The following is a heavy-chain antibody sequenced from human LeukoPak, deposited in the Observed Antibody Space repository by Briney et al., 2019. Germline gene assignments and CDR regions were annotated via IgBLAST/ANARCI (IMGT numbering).Heavy chain of an antibody. CDR2: ISNTRTYI. V-gene: IGHV3-21*01. CDR3: MGDYCTSTSCSTTF. CDR1: GFSFRDYS. Sequence: GGSLRLSCDASGFSFRDYSMNWVRQAPGKGLEWVSSISNTRTYIYYADSVKGRFTISRDNAKRSLYLQMNSLRAEDTAVYYCMGDYCTSTSCSTTFWGQGTLVTVSS. D-gene: IGHD2-2*02. J-gene: IGHJ4*02.